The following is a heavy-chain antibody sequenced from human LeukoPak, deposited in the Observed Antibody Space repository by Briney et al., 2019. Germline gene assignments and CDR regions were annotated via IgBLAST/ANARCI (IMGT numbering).Heavy chain of an antibody. V-gene: IGHV3-15*01. Sequence: GGSLRLSCEAPGFTVSNAWMSWVRQAPGKGLEWVGLIQSKTDGGTTDYAAPVKGRFTISGDDSKNTLYLQMNSLKSEDTAVYYCTTKQSTSSPGFDFDSWGQGTLVTVSA. J-gene: IGHJ4*02. CDR1: GFTVSNAW. D-gene: IGHD1-1*01. CDR3: TTKQSTSSPGFDFDS. CDR2: IQSKTDGGTT.